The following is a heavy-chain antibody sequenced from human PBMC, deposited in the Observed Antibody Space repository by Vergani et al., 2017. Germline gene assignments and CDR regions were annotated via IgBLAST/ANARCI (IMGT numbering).Heavy chain of an antibody. Sequence: VQLVESGGGVVKPGRSLRLSCAASGFTFSGSAMHWVRQTSGKGLEWIGRIRDKTYNYATAYAVSVKGRFIISRDDSKKTAYLQMNRLTIEDSAVYYCYYDFWAGYESGGVWGKGTTVTVSS. D-gene: IGHD3-3*01. CDR1: GFTFSGSA. V-gene: IGHV3-73*01. CDR3: YYDFWAGYESGGV. CDR2: IRDKTYNYAT. J-gene: IGHJ6*04.